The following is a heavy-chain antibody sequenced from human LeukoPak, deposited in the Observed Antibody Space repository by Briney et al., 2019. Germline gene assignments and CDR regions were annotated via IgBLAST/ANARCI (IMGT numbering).Heavy chain of an antibody. CDR3: GRGGNGIDI. CDR2: INSDESNT. J-gene: IGHJ3*02. V-gene: IGHV3-74*01. D-gene: IGHD2-8*01. CDR1: GFTFSHYL. Sequence: GGSLRLSCAASGFTFSHYLMHWVRQAPGKGLVWVSRINSDESNTNSYADSVKGRFIISRDNAKNTLYLQMNSLRAEDPAVYFCGRGGNGIDIWGQGTTVIVSS.